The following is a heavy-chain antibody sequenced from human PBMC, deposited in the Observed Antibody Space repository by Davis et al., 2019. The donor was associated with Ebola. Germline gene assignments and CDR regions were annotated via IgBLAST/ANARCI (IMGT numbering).Heavy chain of an antibody. J-gene: IGHJ4*02. D-gene: IGHD1-7*01. CDR2: TYYMSKWYN. V-gene: IGHV6-1*01. Sequence: HSQTLSLTCAISGDSVSTKSAAWSWIRQSPSRGLEWLGRTYYMSKWYNEYAVSVKSRMTITPDTSKNQFSLQLNSVTPEDTAVYYCARAGWNWANYFDSWGQGALVTVSS. CDR3: ARAGWNWANYFDS. CDR1: GDSVSTKSAA.